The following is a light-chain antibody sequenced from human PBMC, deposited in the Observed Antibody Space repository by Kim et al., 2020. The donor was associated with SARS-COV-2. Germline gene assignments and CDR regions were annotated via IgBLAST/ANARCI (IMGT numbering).Light chain of an antibody. CDR1: KSDIGDYNY. J-gene: IGLJ3*02. Sequence: QSITLSCTGTKSDIGDYNYVSWYQQYPGEAPKLMIYAVSERPSGVSNRFSGAKSGNTASLTIAGLQGEDEATYYCNSYTGSSDFGVFGGGTKVTVL. CDR3: NSYTGSSDFGV. CDR2: AVS. V-gene: IGLV2-14*04.